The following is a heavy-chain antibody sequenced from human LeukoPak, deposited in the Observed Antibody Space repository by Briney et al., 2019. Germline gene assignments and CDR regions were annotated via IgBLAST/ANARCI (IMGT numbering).Heavy chain of an antibody. V-gene: IGHV1-46*01. Sequence: ASVKVSCKASGGTFSSYAISWVRQAPGQGLEWMGIINPSGGSTSYAQKFQGRVTMTRDTSTSTVYMELSSLRSEDTAVYYCARAELPYYDRPFDYWGQGTLVTVSS. CDR3: ARAELPYYDRPFDY. J-gene: IGHJ4*02. CDR2: INPSGGST. CDR1: GGTFSSYA. D-gene: IGHD3-22*01.